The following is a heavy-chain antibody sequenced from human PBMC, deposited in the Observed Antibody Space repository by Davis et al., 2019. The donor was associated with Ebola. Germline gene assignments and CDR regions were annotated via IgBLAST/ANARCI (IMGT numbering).Heavy chain of an antibody. Sequence: SETLSLTCTVSGGSITSSSYYWGWIRQPPGKGLEWIGEINHSGSTNYNPSLKSRVTISVDTSKNQFSLKLSFVTAADTAVYYCARAGVPVANYYGMDVWGRGTTVTVSS. CDR2: INHSGST. J-gene: IGHJ6*04. CDR3: ARAGVPVANYYGMDV. CDR1: GGSITSSSYY. V-gene: IGHV4-39*07. D-gene: IGHD2-2*01.